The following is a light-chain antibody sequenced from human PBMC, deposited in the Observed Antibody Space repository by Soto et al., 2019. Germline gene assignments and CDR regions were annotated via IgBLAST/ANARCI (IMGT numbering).Light chain of an antibody. Sequence: QSVLTQPPSVSGAPGQRVTISCTGSSXNIGAGYDVHWYQQLPGTAPKLLIYGNTNRPSGVPDRFSGSKSDTSASLAITGLQAEDEAVYYCQSYESSLSGYVFGTGTKVTVL. CDR1: SXNIGAGYD. CDR2: GNT. CDR3: QSYESSLSGYV. V-gene: IGLV1-40*01. J-gene: IGLJ1*01.